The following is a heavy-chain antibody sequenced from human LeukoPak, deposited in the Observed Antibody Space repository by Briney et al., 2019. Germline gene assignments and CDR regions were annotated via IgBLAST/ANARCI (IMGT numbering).Heavy chain of an antibody. D-gene: IGHD4-17*01. J-gene: IGHJ6*04. Sequence: PGGSLRPSCAASGFTFSSYGMHWVRQAPGKGLEWVAVISYDGSNKYYADSVKGRFTISRDNSKNTLYLQMNSLRAEDTAVYYCAKGVTTLYYYYGMDVWGKGTTVTVSS. CDR2: ISYDGSNK. CDR1: GFTFSSYG. CDR3: AKGVTTLYYYYGMDV. V-gene: IGHV3-30*18.